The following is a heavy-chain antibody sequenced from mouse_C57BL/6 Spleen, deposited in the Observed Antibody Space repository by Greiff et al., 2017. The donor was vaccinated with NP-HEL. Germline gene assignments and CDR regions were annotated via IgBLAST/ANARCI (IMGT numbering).Heavy chain of an antibody. Sequence: EVQLQQSGPELVKPGASVKISCKASGYTFTDYYMNWVKQSHGKSLEWIGDINPNNGGTSYNQKFKGKATLTVDKSSSTAYMELRSLTSEDSAVYYCARRGFYYGSRDYWGQGTTLTVSS. CDR3: ARRGFYYGSRDY. CDR2: INPNNGGT. CDR1: GYTFTDYY. D-gene: IGHD1-1*01. V-gene: IGHV1-26*01. J-gene: IGHJ2*01.